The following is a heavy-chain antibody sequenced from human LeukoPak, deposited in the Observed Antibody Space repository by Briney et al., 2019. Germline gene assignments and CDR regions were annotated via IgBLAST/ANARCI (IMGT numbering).Heavy chain of an antibody. CDR2: IYPGDSDT. D-gene: IGHD6-6*01. Sequence: GESLQISCQGSGYSFTSYWIGWVRQMPGKGLEWMGIIYPGDSDTRYSPSFQGQVTISADKSISTAYLQWSSLKASDTAMYYCARQGEQLVRFYYYYYMDVWGKGTTVTVSS. J-gene: IGHJ6*03. V-gene: IGHV5-51*01. CDR1: GYSFTSYW. CDR3: ARQGEQLVRFYYYYYMDV.